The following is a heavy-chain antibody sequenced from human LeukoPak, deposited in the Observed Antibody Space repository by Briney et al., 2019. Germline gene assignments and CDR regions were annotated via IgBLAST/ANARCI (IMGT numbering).Heavy chain of an antibody. CDR3: ARRRYYDSTGYFD. Sequence: SETLSLTCTISGGFISSSSYYWGWIRQPPGKGLEWIGDIYYSGSTYYSPSLKSRVSIFVDTSKNQFSLILSSVTAADTAPYYCARRRYYDSTGYFDWGQGTQVTVS. V-gene: IGHV4-39*01. CDR2: IYYSGST. CDR1: GGFISSSSYY. D-gene: IGHD3-22*01. J-gene: IGHJ1*01.